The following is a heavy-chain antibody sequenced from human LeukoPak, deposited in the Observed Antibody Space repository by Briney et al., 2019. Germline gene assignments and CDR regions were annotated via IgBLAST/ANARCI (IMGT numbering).Heavy chain of an antibody. CDR1: GFTFSSYS. J-gene: IGHJ4*02. CDR3: AGGFDGYSYAEAGNDY. D-gene: IGHD5-18*01. Sequence: GGFLRLSCAASGFTFSSYSMNWVRQAPGKGLEWVSSISSSSSYIYYADSVKGRFTISRDNAKNSLYLQMNSLRAEDTAVYYCAGGFDGYSYAEAGNDYWGQGTLVTVSS. CDR2: ISSSSSYI. V-gene: IGHV3-21*01.